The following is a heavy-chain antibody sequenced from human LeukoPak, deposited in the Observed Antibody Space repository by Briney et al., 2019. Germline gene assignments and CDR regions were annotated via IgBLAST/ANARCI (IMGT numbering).Heavy chain of an antibody. CDR1: GFTFSSFT. D-gene: IGHD2-21*02. CDR2: ISSSSTYK. J-gene: IGHJ4*02. Sequence: GGSLRLSCAASGFTFSSFTMNWVRQAPGKGLEWVSSISSSSTYKDYIDSVKGRFTISRDNSKNTLDLQMNSLRAEDTAVYYCASRATALDCWGQGTLVTVSS. CDR3: ASRATALDC. V-gene: IGHV3-21*01.